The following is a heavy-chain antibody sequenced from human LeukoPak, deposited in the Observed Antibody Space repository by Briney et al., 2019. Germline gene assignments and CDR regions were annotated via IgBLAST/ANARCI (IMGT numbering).Heavy chain of an antibody. CDR1: GGSFSGYY. Sequence: SETLSLTCAVYGGSFSGYYWSWIRQPPGKGLEWIGEINHSGSTNYNPSLKSRVTISVDTSKNQFSLKLSSVTAADTAVYYCARVRGYSYGYFPQKYYFDYWGQGTLVTVSS. V-gene: IGHV4-34*01. CDR3: ARVRGYSYGYFPQKYYFDY. J-gene: IGHJ4*02. CDR2: INHSGST. D-gene: IGHD5-18*01.